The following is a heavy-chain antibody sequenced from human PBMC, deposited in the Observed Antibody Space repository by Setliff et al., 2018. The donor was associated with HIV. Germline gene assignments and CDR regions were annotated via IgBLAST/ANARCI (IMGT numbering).Heavy chain of an antibody. CDR3: AREIGDYYDSSGYYPPTDYYYGMDV. V-gene: IGHV1-18*01. J-gene: IGHJ6*02. Sequence: ASVKVSCKASGYPFSGYGISWVRQAPGQGLEWMGWISAYSGDTNYAQKFQGRLTMTTDTSTSTAYMKLRSLRSDDTAVYYCAREIGDYYDSSGYYPPTDYYYGMDVWGQGTTVTVSS. D-gene: IGHD3-22*01. CDR2: ISAYSGDT. CDR1: GYPFSGYG.